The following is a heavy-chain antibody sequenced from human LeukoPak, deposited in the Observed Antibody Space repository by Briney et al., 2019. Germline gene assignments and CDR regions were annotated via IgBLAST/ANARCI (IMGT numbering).Heavy chain of an antibody. CDR2: TYYRSKWYN. J-gene: IGHJ6*02. D-gene: IGHD6-13*01. CDR3: ARAWAAAGHYYYYGMGV. V-gene: IGHV6-1*01. Sequence: SQTLSLTCAISGDSVSSNSAAWNWIRQSPSRGLEWLGRTYYRSKWYNDYAVSVKSRITINPDTSKNQFSLQLNSVTPEDTAVYYCARAWAAAGHYYYYGMGVWGQGTTVTVSS. CDR1: GDSVSSNSAA.